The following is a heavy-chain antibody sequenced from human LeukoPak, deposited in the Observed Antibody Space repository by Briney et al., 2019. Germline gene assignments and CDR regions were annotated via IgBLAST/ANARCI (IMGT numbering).Heavy chain of an antibody. CDR3: ARDRPQRGLN. CDR1: GGSIISGGYY. D-gene: IGHD3-22*01. V-gene: IGHV4-31*03. CDR2: IYYSGST. J-gene: IGHJ4*02. Sequence: SQTLSLTCTVSGGSIISGGYYWSWIRQHPGKGQEWIGYIYYSGSTYYNPSLKSRVTISVDTSKNQFSLNLSSVTAADTAVYYCARDRPQRGLNWGQGTLVTVSS.